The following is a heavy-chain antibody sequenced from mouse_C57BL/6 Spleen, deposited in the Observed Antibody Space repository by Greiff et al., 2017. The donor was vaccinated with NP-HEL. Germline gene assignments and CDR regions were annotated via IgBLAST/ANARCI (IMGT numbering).Heavy chain of an antibody. J-gene: IGHJ3*01. D-gene: IGHD1-1*01. Sequence: EVKLMESGGGLVQSGRSLRLSCATSGFTFSDFYMEWVRQAPGKGLEWIAASRNKANDYTTEYSASVKGRFIVSRDTSQSILYLQMNALRAEDTAIYYCARDAGDFAGRGFAYWGQGTLVTVSA. CDR3: ARDAGDFAGRGFAY. V-gene: IGHV7-1*01. CDR1: GFTFSDFY. CDR2: SRNKANDYTT.